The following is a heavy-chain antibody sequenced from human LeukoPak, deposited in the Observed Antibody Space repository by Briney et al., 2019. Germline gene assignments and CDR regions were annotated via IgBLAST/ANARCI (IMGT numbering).Heavy chain of an antibody. CDR1: GFTFSSYW. CDR2: INSDGSST. V-gene: IGHV3-74*01. D-gene: IGHD3-10*01. J-gene: IGHJ6*03. CDR3: ASFPPYYHGSGSYYYYMDV. Sequence: PGGSLRLSCAASGFTFSSYWMHWVRQAPGKGLVWVSRINSDGSSTSYADSVKGRFTISRDNAKNTLYLQMNSLRAEDTAVYYCASFPPYYHGSGSYYYYMDVWGKGTTVTVSS.